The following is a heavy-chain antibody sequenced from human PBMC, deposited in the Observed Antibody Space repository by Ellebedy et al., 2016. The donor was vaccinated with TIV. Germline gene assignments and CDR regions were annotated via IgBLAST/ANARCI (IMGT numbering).Heavy chain of an antibody. CDR1: GFTFHSYG. D-gene: IGHD3-10*01. Sequence: PGGSLRLSCAASGFTFHSYGMHWVRQAPGKGLEWVTFIRYDGSDKYYADSVKGRFTVSRDNSKNTLNLQMNSLRLEDTVVYYCAKVLFAFGEFESPFDPWGQGTLVTVSS. J-gene: IGHJ5*02. V-gene: IGHV3-30*02. CDR2: IRYDGSDK. CDR3: AKVLFAFGEFESPFDP.